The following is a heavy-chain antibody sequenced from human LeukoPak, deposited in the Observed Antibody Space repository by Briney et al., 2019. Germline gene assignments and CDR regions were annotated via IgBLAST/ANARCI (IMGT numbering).Heavy chain of an antibody. J-gene: IGHJ6*03. CDR1: GFTFSSYA. CDR3: ATTHYDVWSGYSIDYYYYYYMDV. V-gene: IGHV3-23*01. Sequence: PGGSLRLSCAASGFTFSSYAMSGGRQAPGKGVEGVSAICCSVGNTYYADPLRRRFTLSRDNSQNTLYLQMNTLRAEHTAVYYCATTHYDVWSGYSIDYYYYYYMDVWGKGTTVTVSS. D-gene: IGHD3-3*01. CDR2: ICCSVGNT.